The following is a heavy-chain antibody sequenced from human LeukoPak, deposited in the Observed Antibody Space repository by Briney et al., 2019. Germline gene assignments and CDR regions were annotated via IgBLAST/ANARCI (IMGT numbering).Heavy chain of an antibody. D-gene: IGHD6-6*01. CDR2: ILPIFGTA. Sequence: SVNVSCKASGGTFSRYAVSSVRQAPGQGLEWMGGILPIFGTAKYVQKVQGRVTITADESTSTAYMELSSLRSEDTAVYYCARYGTHSSSYGYYYYGRDVWGQGTTVTVSS. V-gene: IGHV1-69*13. CDR3: ARYGTHSSSYGYYYYGRDV. J-gene: IGHJ6*02. CDR1: GGTFSRYA.